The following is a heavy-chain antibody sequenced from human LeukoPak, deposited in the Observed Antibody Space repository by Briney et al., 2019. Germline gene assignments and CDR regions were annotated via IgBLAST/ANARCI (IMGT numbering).Heavy chain of an antibody. Sequence: GGSLRLSCGASEFTFSYYWMSWVRQAPGKGLECVAYINQIGTETDYVNSVKGRFTISRDNAENTLYLQMTSLRAEDTAVYYCAGDRGQVVSPSRSPNTGAFDMWGQGTKVTVSS. D-gene: IGHD1-26*01. CDR2: INQIGTET. J-gene: IGHJ3*02. CDR3: AGDRGQVVSPSRSPNTGAFDM. V-gene: IGHV3-7*03. CDR1: EFTFSYYW.